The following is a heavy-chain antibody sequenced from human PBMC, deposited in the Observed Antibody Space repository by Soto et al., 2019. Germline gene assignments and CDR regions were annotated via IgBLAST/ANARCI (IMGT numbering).Heavy chain of an antibody. CDR1: GYTFIAYV. CDR2: MDASNGYT. D-gene: IGHD2-2*03. Sequence: QVQLVQSGAELKKPGASVKVSCTAFGYTFIAYVVHWVRKGPGHRLEGMGYMDASNGYTYYSPKFRGRVTFSRDTSANTAYMDLTSLPSEDTAVYYCAREVSVAWLGLDVWGQGTKVTVSS. CDR3: AREVSVAWLGLDV. V-gene: IGHV1-3*01. J-gene: IGHJ6*02.